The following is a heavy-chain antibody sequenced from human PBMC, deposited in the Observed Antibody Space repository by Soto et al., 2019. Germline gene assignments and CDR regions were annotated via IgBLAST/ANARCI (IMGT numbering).Heavy chain of an antibody. CDR1: GGSFSGYI. Sequence: SETLSLTCDVYGGSFSGYIWTWIRQTPGKGLQWIGQINHSGSANYNPSLKSRVTISVDTSKNHFSLNLDSVTAADTAVYYCARLMARGVLVVVGYGVDVWGQGTTVTVSS. V-gene: IGHV4-34*01. CDR3: ARLMARGVLVVVGYGVDV. J-gene: IGHJ6*02. D-gene: IGHD3-10*01. CDR2: INHSGSA.